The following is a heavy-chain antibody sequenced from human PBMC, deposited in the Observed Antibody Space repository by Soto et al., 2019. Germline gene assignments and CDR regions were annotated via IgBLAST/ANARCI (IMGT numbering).Heavy chain of an antibody. CDR3: ARSPAAGTPYYYYYYGMDV. D-gene: IGHD6-13*01. V-gene: IGHV5-51*01. CDR1: GYSFTSYW. J-gene: IGHJ6*02. CDR2: IYPGDSDT. Sequence: LKISCKGSGYSFTSYWIGWVRQMPGKGLEWMGIIYPGDSDTRYSPSFQGQVTISADKSISTAHLQWSSLKASDTAMYYCARSPAAGTPYYYYYYGMDVWGQGXTVTVSS.